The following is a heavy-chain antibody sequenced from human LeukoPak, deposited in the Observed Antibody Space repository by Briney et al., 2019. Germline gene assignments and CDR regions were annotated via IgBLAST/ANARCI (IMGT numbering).Heavy chain of an antibody. J-gene: IGHJ4*02. CDR3: ARGYSSGWYLDLFDY. V-gene: IGHV4-30-2*01. CDR2: IYHSGST. Sequence: PSETLSLTCTDSGVSISSGGYYWSWIRQPPGKGLEWIGYIYHSGSTYYNPSLKSRVTISVDRSKNQFSLKLSSVTAADTAVYYCARGYSSGWYLDLFDYWGQGTLVTVSS. CDR1: GVSISSGGYY. D-gene: IGHD6-19*01.